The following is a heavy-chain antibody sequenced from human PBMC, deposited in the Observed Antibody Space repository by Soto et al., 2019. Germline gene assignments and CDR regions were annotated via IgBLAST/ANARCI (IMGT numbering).Heavy chain of an antibody. CDR2: IVVGSGNT. CDR3: AADYGSSSWHNWFDP. D-gene: IGHD6-13*01. Sequence: SVKVSCKASGFTFTSSAVQWVRQARGQRLEWIGWIVVGSGNTNYAQKFQERVTITRDMSTSTAYMELSSLRSEDTAVYYCAADYGSSSWHNWFDPWGQGTLVTVSS. J-gene: IGHJ5*02. CDR1: GFTFTSSA. V-gene: IGHV1-58*01.